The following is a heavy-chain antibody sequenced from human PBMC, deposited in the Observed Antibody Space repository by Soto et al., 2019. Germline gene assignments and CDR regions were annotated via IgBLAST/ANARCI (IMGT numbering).Heavy chain of an antibody. CDR1: GFTFSTYA. CDR2: ISYDGSNK. Sequence: QVQLVESGGGVVQPGRSLRLSCAASGFTFSTYAMHWVRQAPGKGLEWVAVISYDGSNKYYTDSVKGRFTISRENSKNTLYLQMNSVRAEDTAVYYCARHKRDLRFLEWSYYFDSWGQGTLVTVSS. CDR3: ARHKRDLRFLEWSYYFDS. J-gene: IGHJ4*02. V-gene: IGHV3-30-3*01. D-gene: IGHD3-3*01.